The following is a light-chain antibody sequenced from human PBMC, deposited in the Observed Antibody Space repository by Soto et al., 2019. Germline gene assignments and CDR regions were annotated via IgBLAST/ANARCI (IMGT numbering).Light chain of an antibody. CDR1: QSISSW. CDR2: DAS. CDR3: QQYNSYSVA. J-gene: IGKJ1*01. V-gene: IGKV1-5*01. Sequence: DIQMTQSPSTLSASVGDRVTITCRASQSISSWLAWYQQKPGKAPKLLIYDASSLESGVPSRSSGSGSGTEFTLTISSLQPDDFATYYCQQYNSYSVAFGQGTKVEIK.